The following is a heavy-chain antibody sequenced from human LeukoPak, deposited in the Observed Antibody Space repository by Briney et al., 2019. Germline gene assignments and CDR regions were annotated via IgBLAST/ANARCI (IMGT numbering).Heavy chain of an antibody. CDR1: GGSISSSSYY. J-gene: IGHJ5*02. CDR2: IYYSGST. D-gene: IGHD6-19*01. V-gene: IGHV4-39*07. Sequence: PSKTLSLTCTVSGGSISSSSYYWGWIRQPPGKGLEWIGSIYYSGSTYYNPSLKSRVTISVDTSKNQFSLKLSSVTAADTAVYYCASDAKAYSSGWYSGNWFDPWGQGTLVTVSS. CDR3: ASDAKAYSSGWYSGNWFDP.